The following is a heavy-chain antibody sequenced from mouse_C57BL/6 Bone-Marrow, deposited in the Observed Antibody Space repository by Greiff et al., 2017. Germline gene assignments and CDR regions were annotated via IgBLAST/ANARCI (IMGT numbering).Heavy chain of an antibody. Sequence: QVQLQQSGAELVRPGTSVKLSCKASGYTFTSYWMHWVKQRPGQGLEWIGVIDPSDSYTNYNQKFKGKATLTVDTSSSTAYMQLSSLTSEDSAVYYCARGWLQYYFDYWGQGTTLTVSS. CDR1: GYTFTSYW. D-gene: IGHD2-2*01. CDR3: ARGWLQYYFDY. CDR2: IDPSDSYT. V-gene: IGHV1-59*01. J-gene: IGHJ2*01.